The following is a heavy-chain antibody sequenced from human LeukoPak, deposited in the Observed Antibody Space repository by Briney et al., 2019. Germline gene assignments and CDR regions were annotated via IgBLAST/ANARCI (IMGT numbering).Heavy chain of an antibody. D-gene: IGHD3-10*01. CDR2: IYYSGST. CDR3: ASGSGTYPNY. J-gene: IGHJ4*02. Sequence: SETLSLTCTISGGSISSYSWSWIRQPPGKGLEWIGHIYYSGSTSYNPSLKSRVTISVDTSKNQFSLKLTSVTAADTAVYYCASGSGTYPNYWGQGSLVTVCS. CDR1: GGSISSYS. V-gene: IGHV4-59*01.